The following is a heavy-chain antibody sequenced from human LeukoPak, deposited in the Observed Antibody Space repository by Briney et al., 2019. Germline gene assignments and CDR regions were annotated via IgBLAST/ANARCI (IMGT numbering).Heavy chain of an antibody. CDR2: IRSKANSYAT. CDR1: GFTFSGSA. Sequence: PGGSLRLSCAASGFTFSGSAMHWVRQAPGKGLEWVGRIRSKANSYATAYAAWVKGRFTISRDDSKNMAYLQMNGLKTEDTAVDYCTRYYDVLAGPSWGQGTLVTVSS. V-gene: IGHV3-73*01. J-gene: IGHJ5*02. CDR3: TRYYDVLAGPS. D-gene: IGHD3-9*01.